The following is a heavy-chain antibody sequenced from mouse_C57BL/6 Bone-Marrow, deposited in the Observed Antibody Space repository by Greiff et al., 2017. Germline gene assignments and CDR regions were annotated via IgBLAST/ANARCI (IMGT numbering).Heavy chain of an antibody. V-gene: IGHV1-82*01. D-gene: IGHD4-1*01. J-gene: IGHJ3*01. CDR3: ARDWDVGRFAY. CDR2: IYPGDGDT. Sequence: VQLQQSGPELVKPGASVKISCKASGYAFSSSWMNWVKQRPGKGLEWIGRIYPGDGDTNYNGKFKGKATLTADKSSSTAYMQLSGLTSEDSAVYFCARDWDVGRFAYWGQGTLVTVSA. CDR1: GYAFSSSW.